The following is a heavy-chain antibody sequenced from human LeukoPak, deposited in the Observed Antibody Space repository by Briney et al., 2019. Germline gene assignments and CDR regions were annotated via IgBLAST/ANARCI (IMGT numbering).Heavy chain of an antibody. J-gene: IGHJ4*02. CDR1: GFTFSSYW. Sequence: AGGSLRLSCAASGFTFSSYWMSWVRQAPGKGLEWVANIKQDGSEKYYVDSVKGRFTISRDNAKNSLYLQMNSLRAEDTAVYYCARDLNQKRYFDWLSPDFFDYWGQGTLVTVSS. V-gene: IGHV3-7*01. CDR2: IKQDGSEK. D-gene: IGHD3-9*01. CDR3: ARDLNQKRYFDWLSPDFFDY.